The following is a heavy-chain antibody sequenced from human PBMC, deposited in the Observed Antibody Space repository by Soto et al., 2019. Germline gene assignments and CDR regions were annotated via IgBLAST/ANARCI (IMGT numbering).Heavy chain of an antibody. CDR2: ISAYNGNT. V-gene: IGHV1-18*01. D-gene: IGHD3-10*01. CDR3: ARGLHYYGSGSYPHYFDY. Sequence: ASLKVSCKAPGYTFTSYGISWVRQAPGQGLEWMGWISAYNGNTNYAQKLQGRVTMTTDTSTSTAYMELRSLRSDDTAVYYCARGLHYYGSGSYPHYFDYWGQGTLVTVSS. J-gene: IGHJ4*02. CDR1: GYTFTSYG.